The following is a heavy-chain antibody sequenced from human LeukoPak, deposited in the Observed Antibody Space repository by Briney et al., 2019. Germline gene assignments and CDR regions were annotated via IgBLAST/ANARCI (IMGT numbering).Heavy chain of an antibody. CDR3: AKDLQYYDSSGYGGLDY. J-gene: IGHJ4*02. Sequence: GGSLRLSCAASGFTINSYAMSWVRQAPGKGLEWVSGISGSGGITYYAESVKGRFTISRDNSKNTLYLQMNSLRAEDTAVYYCAKDLQYYDSSGYGGLDYWGQGTLVTVSS. D-gene: IGHD3-22*01. CDR2: ISGSGGIT. CDR1: GFTINSYA. V-gene: IGHV3-23*01.